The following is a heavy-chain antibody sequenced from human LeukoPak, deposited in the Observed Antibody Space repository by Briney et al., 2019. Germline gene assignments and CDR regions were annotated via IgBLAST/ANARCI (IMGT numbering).Heavy chain of an antibody. CDR2: IYYSGST. CDR3: ARKPERYYYGSGSPLYFDY. J-gene: IGHJ4*02. V-gene: IGHV4-59*01. Sequence: SETLSLTCTVSGGSISSYYWSWTRQPPGKGLEWIGYIYYSGSTNYNPSLKSRVTISVDTSKNQSSLKLSSVTAADTAVYYCARKPERYYYGSGSPLYFDYWGQGTLVTVSS. D-gene: IGHD3-10*01. CDR1: GGSISSYY.